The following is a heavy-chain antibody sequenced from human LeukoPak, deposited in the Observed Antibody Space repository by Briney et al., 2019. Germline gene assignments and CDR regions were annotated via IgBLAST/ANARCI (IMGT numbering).Heavy chain of an antibody. CDR2: IFAGGGDSNI. J-gene: IGHJ5*02. Sequence: GESLKISCKGSGYDFPGYWIGWVRQMPGKALEWMGVIFAGGGDSNIYCSPSFQGQVTLSVDKSIRTAYLQWSSLKASDTAMYYCARYNSPTLSGNRFDPWGQGTLVTVSS. D-gene: IGHD2/OR15-2a*01. CDR1: GYDFPGYW. V-gene: IGHV5-51*01. CDR3: ARYNSPTLSGNRFDP.